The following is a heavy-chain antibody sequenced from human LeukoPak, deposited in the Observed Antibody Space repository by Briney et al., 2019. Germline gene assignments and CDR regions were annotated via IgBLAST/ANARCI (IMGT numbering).Heavy chain of an antibody. Sequence: SQTLSLTCAISGDSVSSNSAAWNWIRESPSRGLEWLGRTYYRSKWYNDYAVSVKSRITINPDTSKNQFSLQLNSVTPEDTAVYYCARDIVATPGFFRRANAFDIWGQGTMVTVSS. CDR2: TYYRSKWYN. J-gene: IGHJ3*02. V-gene: IGHV6-1*01. CDR3: ARDIVATPGFFRRANAFDI. CDR1: GDSVSSNSAA. D-gene: IGHD5-12*01.